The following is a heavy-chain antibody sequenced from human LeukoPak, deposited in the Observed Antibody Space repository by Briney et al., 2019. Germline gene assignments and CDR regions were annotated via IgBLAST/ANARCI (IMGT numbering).Heavy chain of an antibody. CDR2: ISWDSGST. V-gene: IGHV3-43*01. Sequence: AGGSLRLSCAASGFTFDDSTMHWVRHAPGKGPEWVSLISWDSGSTYYADSVKGRFIISRDNTKNSLYLQMNSLRSEDTALYYCTKDSSVTHFDYWGQGALVTVSS. CDR1: GFTFDDST. CDR3: TKDSSVTHFDY. D-gene: IGHD4-17*01. J-gene: IGHJ4*02.